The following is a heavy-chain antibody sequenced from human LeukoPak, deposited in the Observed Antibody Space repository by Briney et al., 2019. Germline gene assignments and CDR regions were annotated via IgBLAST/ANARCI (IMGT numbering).Heavy chain of an antibody. CDR3: ARDRDSSVSGLFN. Sequence: ASVKVSCKASGGTFISYAISWVRQAPGQGLEWMGGIIPIFGTANYAQKFQGRVTITADESTSTAYMELSSLRSEDTAVYYCARDRDSSVSGLFNWGQGTLVTVSS. CDR2: IIPIFGTA. CDR1: GGTFISYA. D-gene: IGHD6-25*01. J-gene: IGHJ4*02. V-gene: IGHV1-69*13.